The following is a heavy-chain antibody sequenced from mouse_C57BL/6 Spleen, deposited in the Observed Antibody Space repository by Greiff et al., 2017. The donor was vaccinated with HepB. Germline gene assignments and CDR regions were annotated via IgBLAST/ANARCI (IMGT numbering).Heavy chain of an antibody. CDR1: GYAFTNYL. Sequence: VQLQQSGAELVRPGTSVKVSCKASGYAFTNYLIEWVKQRPGQGLEWIGVINPGSGGTNYNEKFKGKATLTADKSSSTAYMQLSSLTSEDSAVYFWARSGYYGSRWYFDVWGTGTTVTVSS. CDR2: INPGSGGT. V-gene: IGHV1-54*01. CDR3: ARSGYYGSRWYFDV. D-gene: IGHD1-1*01. J-gene: IGHJ1*03.